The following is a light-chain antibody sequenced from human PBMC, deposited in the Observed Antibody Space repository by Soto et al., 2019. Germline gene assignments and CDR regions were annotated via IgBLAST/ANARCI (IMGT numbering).Light chain of an antibody. CDR1: QSVSSK. J-gene: IGKJ5*01. CDR3: QQYNNWPPIT. V-gene: IGKV3-15*01. CDR2: DTS. Sequence: EIVMTQSPASLSVSPGERATLSCRASQSVSSKLAWYQHKPGQAPRLLIYDTSTRAAGIPARFSGSGSGTEFTLTISSLQSEDFAVYFCQQYNNWPPITFGQGTRLEIK.